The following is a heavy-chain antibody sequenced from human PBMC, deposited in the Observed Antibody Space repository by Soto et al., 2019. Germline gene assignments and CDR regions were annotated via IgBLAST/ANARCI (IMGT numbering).Heavy chain of an antibody. D-gene: IGHD3-3*01. V-gene: IGHV3-53*01. J-gene: IGHJ6*02. CDR3: ARDLNRDTIFGVVYYYGMDV. CDR1: GFTVSSNY. Sequence: VGSLRLSCAASGFTVSSNYMSWVRQAPGKGLEWVSVIYSGGSTYYADSVKGRFTISRDNSKNTLYLQMNSLRAEDTAVYYCARDLNRDTIFGVVYYYGMDVWGQGTTVTVSS. CDR2: IYSGGST.